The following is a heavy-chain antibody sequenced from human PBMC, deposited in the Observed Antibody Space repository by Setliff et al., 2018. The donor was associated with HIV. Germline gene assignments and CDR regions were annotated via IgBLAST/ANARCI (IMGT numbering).Heavy chain of an antibody. J-gene: IGHJ4*02. D-gene: IGHD3-22*01. V-gene: IGHV1-24*01. CDR2: FAPEYDKT. Sequence: ASVKVSCKVSGYTLTELSMHWVRQAPGKGLEWMGGFAPEYDKTFYAQKFQGRVTMSEDTSTDTAYMELSSLRSEDTAVYYCARERDSNGYQFDYWGQGTLVTVS. CDR1: GYTLTELS. CDR3: ARERDSNGYQFDY.